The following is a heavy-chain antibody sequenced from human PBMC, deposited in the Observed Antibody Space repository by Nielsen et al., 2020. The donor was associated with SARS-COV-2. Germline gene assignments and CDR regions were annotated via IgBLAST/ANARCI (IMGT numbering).Heavy chain of an antibody. Sequence: SLKISCAASGFTFDDYAMHWVRQAPGKGLEWVSGISWNSGSIGYADSVKGRFTISRDNAKNSLYLQMNSLRAEDTALYYCAKDIGWAYCSGSSCYRPAPGGMDVWGKGTTVTVSS. D-gene: IGHD2-15*01. V-gene: IGHV3-9*01. J-gene: IGHJ6*04. CDR1: GFTFDDYA. CDR2: ISWNSGSI. CDR3: AKDIGWAYCSGSSCYRPAPGGMDV.